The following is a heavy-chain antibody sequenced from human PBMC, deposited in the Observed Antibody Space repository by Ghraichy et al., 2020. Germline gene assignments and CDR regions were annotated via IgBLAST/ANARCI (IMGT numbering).Heavy chain of an antibody. CDR2: VSRDITFT. J-gene: IGHJ4*02. V-gene: IGHV3-11*03. D-gene: IGHD3-3*01. CDR3: ATGDNLWSRYSFDS. CDR1: GIINSDYY. Sequence: GGSLRLSCSASGIINSDYYMSWIRQAPGKGLEWVSYVSRDITFTNYADSVKGRFTITRDNAKNSMYLQMDNLRVEDTAVYYCATGDNLWSRYSFDSWGRGTLVTVSS.